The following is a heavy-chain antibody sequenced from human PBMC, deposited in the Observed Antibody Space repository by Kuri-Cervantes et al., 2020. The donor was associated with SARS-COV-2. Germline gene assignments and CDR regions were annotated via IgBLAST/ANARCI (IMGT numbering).Heavy chain of an antibody. J-gene: IGHJ4*02. CDR1: GFTFSSYA. CDR3: AKARSWIQLWFVY. Sequence: ESLKISFAASGFTFSSYAMSWVRQAPGKGLEWVSAISGSGGSTYYADSVKGRFTISRDNSKTTLYLQMNSLRAEDTAVYYCAKARSWIQLWFVYWGQGTLVTVSS. D-gene: IGHD5-18*01. CDR2: ISGSGGST. V-gene: IGHV3-23*01.